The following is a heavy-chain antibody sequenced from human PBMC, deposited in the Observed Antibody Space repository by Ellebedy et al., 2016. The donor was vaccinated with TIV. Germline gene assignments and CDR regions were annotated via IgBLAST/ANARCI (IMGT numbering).Heavy chain of an antibody. CDR2: IRQDGSDK. CDR1: GFSFSSYW. CDR3: ARDDSSGWYQEF. J-gene: IGHJ4*02. Sequence: GESLKISCAASGFSFSSYWMSWVRQAPGKGLEWVANIRQDGSDKYYVDSVKGRFTISRDNAKNSLYLQMNSLRAEDTAVYYCARDDSSGWYQEFWGQGTLVTVSS. V-gene: IGHV3-7*01. D-gene: IGHD6-19*01.